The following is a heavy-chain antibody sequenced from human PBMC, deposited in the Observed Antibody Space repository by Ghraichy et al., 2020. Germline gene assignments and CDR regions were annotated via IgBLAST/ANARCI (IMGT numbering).Heavy chain of an antibody. D-gene: IGHD5-18*01. CDR1: GGSFSGYY. Sequence: SQTLSLTCAVYGGSFSGYYWSWIRQPPGKGLEWIGEINHSGSTNYNPSLKSRVTISVDTSKNQFSLKLSSVTAADTAVYYCARPGRRNTAMVTGWFDPWGQGTLVTVSS. J-gene: IGHJ5*02. CDR3: ARPGRRNTAMVTGWFDP. CDR2: INHSGST. V-gene: IGHV4-34*01.